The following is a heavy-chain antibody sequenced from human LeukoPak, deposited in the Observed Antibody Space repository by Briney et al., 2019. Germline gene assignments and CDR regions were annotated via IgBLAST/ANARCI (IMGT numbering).Heavy chain of an antibody. CDR3: ARGVEPLAANTLAY. D-gene: IGHD1-14*01. V-gene: IGHV3-11*01. CDR1: GFTFSDHY. J-gene: IGHJ4*02. CDR2: ITSSGSIT. Sequence: GGSLRLSCTASGFTFSDHYMSWFRLSPGKGLEWLSYITSSGSITDYADSVKGRFTISRDNAKNTMFLQMNSLRPEDTAVYYCARGVEPLAANTLAYWGQGTLVTVSS.